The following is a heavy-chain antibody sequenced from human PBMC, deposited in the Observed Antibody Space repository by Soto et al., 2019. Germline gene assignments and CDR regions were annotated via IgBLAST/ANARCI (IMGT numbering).Heavy chain of an antibody. V-gene: IGHV5-51*01. CDR3: ARAVGYSDASDFYSLSH. J-gene: IGHJ4*02. CDR2: IYPGDSDT. Sequence: PGESLKISCKGSGYDFTHYWIAWVRQTPGKGLEWMGVIYPGDSDTKYGPSFQGQVTISADKSIDTAYLQRSGLKASDTAIYYCARAVGYSDASDFYSLSHWGQGTLVTVSS. CDR1: GYDFTHYW. D-gene: IGHD3-3*01.